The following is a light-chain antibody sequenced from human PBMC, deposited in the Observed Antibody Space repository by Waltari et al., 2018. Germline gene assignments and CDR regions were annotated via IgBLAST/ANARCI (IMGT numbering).Light chain of an antibody. CDR1: QNINYF. V-gene: IGKV1-39*01. CDR3: QQTYSTPYT. J-gene: IGKJ2*01. CDR2: AAS. Sequence: DIQMSQPPSSLSASVGDSVTVTCRASQNINYFLSWYQQKPGDVPKLLIYAASTLQSGVPSRFRGMGSGTDFSLTINSLQPEDFATYYCQQTYSTPYTFGQGTKLEIK.